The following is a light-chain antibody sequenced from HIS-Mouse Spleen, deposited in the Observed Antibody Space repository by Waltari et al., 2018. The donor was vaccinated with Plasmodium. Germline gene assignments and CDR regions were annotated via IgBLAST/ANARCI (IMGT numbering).Light chain of an antibody. CDR3: LQPNSYPMCT. V-gene: IGKV1-17*03. J-gene: IGKJ2*02. CDR1: QGISHY. Sequence: DIQMTQSPSAMSASVGDRVTRTCRASQGISHYLAWFQQKPGKVPKRLIYAASSLQSGVPSRFSGSGSGTEFTLTLRGLQPEDFATYYCLQPNSYPMCTFGQGTKLEIK. CDR2: AAS.